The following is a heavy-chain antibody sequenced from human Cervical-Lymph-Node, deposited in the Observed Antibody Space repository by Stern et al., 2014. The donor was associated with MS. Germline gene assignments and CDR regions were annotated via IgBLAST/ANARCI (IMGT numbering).Heavy chain of an antibody. CDR2: ISYAGSNR. CDR1: GFTFSSSG. J-gene: IGHJ1*01. D-gene: IGHD4-23*01. V-gene: IGHV3-30*19. Sequence: MQLVESGGGVVQPGRSLRVSCAASGFTFSSSGMHWVRQAPGKGLEWLALISYAGSNRYYAASLKGRFTISRAHSQNTLHPSINSLRAEDTAVYYCAREGGNTAEYFQHWGQGTLVTVSS. CDR3: AREGGNTAEYFQH.